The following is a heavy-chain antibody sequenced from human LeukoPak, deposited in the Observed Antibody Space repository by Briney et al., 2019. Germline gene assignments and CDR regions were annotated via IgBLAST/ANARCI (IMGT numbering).Heavy chain of an antibody. J-gene: IGHJ4*02. CDR3: VTRGAARSFDY. CDR2: TSGGATIT. Sequence: GGSLRLSCAASGFTFTTYPMGWVRQAPGKGLEWVSGTSGGATITVYADSVKGRFTISRDNSRNTLYLQMNSLRAEDTAVYYCVTRGAARSFDYWGQGTLVTVSS. V-gene: IGHV3-23*01. CDR1: GFTFTTYP. D-gene: IGHD6-6*01.